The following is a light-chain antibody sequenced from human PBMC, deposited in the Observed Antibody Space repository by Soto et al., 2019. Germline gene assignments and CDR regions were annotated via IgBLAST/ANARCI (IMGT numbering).Light chain of an antibody. CDR2: GAS. V-gene: IGKV3-15*01. J-gene: IGKJ2*01. CDR1: QSLDYN. Sequence: EIVMTQSPATLSVSLGERATLSCRAGQSLDYNLAWYQQKPGQAPRLLIYGASARATGVPARFSGSGSETEFTLTISSVKSEDCAVYFCQQYSHRPPYTFGQGTKVDIK. CDR3: QQYSHRPPYT.